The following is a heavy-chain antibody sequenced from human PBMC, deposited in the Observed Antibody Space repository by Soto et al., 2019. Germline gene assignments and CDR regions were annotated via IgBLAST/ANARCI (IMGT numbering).Heavy chain of an antibody. J-gene: IGHJ5*01. CDR2: ISTTSFTI. D-gene: IGHD2-15*01. CDR3: ARDRCFDGSCYSASDS. Sequence: GGSLRLSCAASGFSFSTYDMDWVRQAPGKAPEWIAHISTTSFTIYYADSVKGRFTISRDNARNSLYLEMKSLRDEDTAVYYCARDRCFDGSCYSASDSWGQGILVTVSS. CDR1: GFSFSTYD. V-gene: IGHV3-48*02.